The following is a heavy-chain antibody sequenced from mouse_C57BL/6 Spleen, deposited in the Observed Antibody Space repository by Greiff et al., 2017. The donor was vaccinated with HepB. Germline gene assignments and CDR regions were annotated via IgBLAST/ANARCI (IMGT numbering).Heavy chain of an antibody. D-gene: IGHD2-12*01. Sequence: VKLQESGAELVKPGASVKISCKASGYAFSSYWMNWVKQRPGKGLEWIGQIYPGDGDTNYNGKFKGKATLTADKSSSTAYMQLSSLTSEASAVYFCARFGYSLYDFDYWGQGPTLTVSS. J-gene: IGHJ2*01. V-gene: IGHV1-80*01. CDR1: GYAFSSYW. CDR3: ARFGYSLYDFDY. CDR2: IYPGDGDT.